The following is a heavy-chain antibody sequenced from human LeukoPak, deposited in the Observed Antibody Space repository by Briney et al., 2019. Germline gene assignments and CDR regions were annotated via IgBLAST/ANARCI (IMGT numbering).Heavy chain of an antibody. CDR1: GGSISSYY. J-gene: IGHJ3*02. CDR2: IYYSGST. V-gene: IGHV4-59*08. D-gene: IGHD5-18*01. Sequence: PSETLSLTCTVSGGSISSYYWSWIRQPPGKGLEWIGYIYYSGSTNYNPSLKSRVTISVDTSKNQFSLKLSSVTAADTAVYYCARFRAAMVYDAFDIWGQGTMVTVSS. CDR3: ARFRAAMVYDAFDI.